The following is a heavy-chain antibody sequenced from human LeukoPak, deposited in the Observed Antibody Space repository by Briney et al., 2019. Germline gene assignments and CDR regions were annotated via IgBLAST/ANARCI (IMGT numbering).Heavy chain of an antibody. V-gene: IGHV3-30*03. CDR2: ISYDGSNK. D-gene: IGHD3-10*01. J-gene: IGHJ4*02. Sequence: GRSLRLSCAASGFTFSSYGMHWVRQAPGKGLEWVAVISYDGSNKYYADSVKGRFTISRDNSKNTLYLQMNSLRAEGTAVYYCAGIRSITMVRGPAPWGQGTLVTVSS. CDR1: GFTFSSYG. CDR3: AGIRSITMVRGPAP.